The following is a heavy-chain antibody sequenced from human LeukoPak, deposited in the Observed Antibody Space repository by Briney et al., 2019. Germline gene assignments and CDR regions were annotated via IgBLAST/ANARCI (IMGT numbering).Heavy chain of an antibody. CDR2: INWNGGST. V-gene: IGHV3-20*04. Sequence: GGSLRLSCAASGFTFSSYAMSWVRQAPGKGLEWVSGINWNGGSTGYADSVKGRFTISRDNAKNSLSLQMNSLRVEDTALYYCARGGISIFGVVIYMDVWGKGTTVTVSS. D-gene: IGHD3-3*01. CDR1: GFTFSSYA. CDR3: ARGGISIFGVVIYMDV. J-gene: IGHJ6*03.